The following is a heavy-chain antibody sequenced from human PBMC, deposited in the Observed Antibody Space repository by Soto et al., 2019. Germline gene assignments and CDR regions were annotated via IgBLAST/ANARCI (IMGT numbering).Heavy chain of an antibody. CDR2: IKSKTDGGTT. CDR1: GFTFSNAW. Sequence: EVQLVESGGGLVKPGGSLRLSCAASGFTFSNAWMSWVRQAPGKGLEWVGRIKSKTDGGTTDYAEPGKGRFTISRDDSKNTLYLQMHSLKTEDTAVYYCTTDPLYDYVWGSYRYPTWGQGTLVTVSS. D-gene: IGHD3-16*02. CDR3: TTDPLYDYVWGSYRYPT. J-gene: IGHJ4*02. V-gene: IGHV3-15*01.